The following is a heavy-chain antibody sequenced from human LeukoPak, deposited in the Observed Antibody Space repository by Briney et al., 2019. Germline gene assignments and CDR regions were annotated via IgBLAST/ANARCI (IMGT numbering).Heavy chain of an antibody. D-gene: IGHD2-2*01. CDR2: ISAYDGNT. Sequence: ASVKVSCKASGYTLTSYGISWVRQAPGQGLEWMGWISAYDGNTRYAQKLQGRVTMTTDSSTSTAYMELKSLRSDDTAVYYCARGPIIDIVVIPAAADYYHMDVWGKGTTVTVSS. J-gene: IGHJ6*03. V-gene: IGHV1-18*01. CDR3: ARGPIIDIVVIPAAADYYHMDV. CDR1: GYTLTSYG.